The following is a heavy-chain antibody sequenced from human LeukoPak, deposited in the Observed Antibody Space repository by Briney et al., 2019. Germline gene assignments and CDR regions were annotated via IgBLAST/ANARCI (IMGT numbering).Heavy chain of an antibody. Sequence: GGSLRLSCGHSGFTVSSNYTRCVPQAPGGGVEGVSDIFSGVSTYYADPVEGRFTISRDNSKNTLYLQMNSLRAEDTAVYYCARAAGPMVATAHFDNWGQGTLVTVSS. CDR1: GFTVSSNY. J-gene: IGHJ4*02. CDR3: ARAAGPMVATAHFDN. V-gene: IGHV3-53*01. CDR2: IFSGVST. D-gene: IGHD5-12*01.